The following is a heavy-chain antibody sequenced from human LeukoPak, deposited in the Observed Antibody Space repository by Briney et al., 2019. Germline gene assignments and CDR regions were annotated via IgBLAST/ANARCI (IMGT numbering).Heavy chain of an antibody. CDR1: GFSLRTYA. CDR2: IGGSDDTT. Sequence: PGQSLRLSCAASGFSLRTYAMNWVRQVPGKGLEWVSSIGGSDDTTYYADSVKGRFTISSDFSTNTVSLQMSSLRAEDTAVYFCAKGLVVNDNYFDNWGQGTLVTVSS. V-gene: IGHV3-23*01. J-gene: IGHJ4*02. CDR3: AKGLVVNDNYFDN. D-gene: IGHD2-15*01.